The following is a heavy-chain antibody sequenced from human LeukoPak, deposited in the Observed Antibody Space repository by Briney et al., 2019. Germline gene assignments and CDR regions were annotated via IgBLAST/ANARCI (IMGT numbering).Heavy chain of an antibody. J-gene: IGHJ4*02. Sequence: PSETLSLTCTVSGGSISSYYWSWIRQPPGKGLEWIGYIYYSGSTNYNPSLKSRVTISVDTSKNQFSLRLTSVTAADTAVYFCARQTGSGLFILPGGQGTLVTVSS. CDR3: ARQTGSGLFILP. CDR2: IYYSGST. CDR1: GGSISSYY. V-gene: IGHV4-59*08. D-gene: IGHD3/OR15-3a*01.